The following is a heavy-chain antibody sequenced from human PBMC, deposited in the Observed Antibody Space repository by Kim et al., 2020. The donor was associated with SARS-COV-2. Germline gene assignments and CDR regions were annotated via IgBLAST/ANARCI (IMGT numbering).Heavy chain of an antibody. V-gene: IGHV3-15*01. J-gene: IGHJ4*02. CDR3: TTASYGYRNY. D-gene: IGHD5-18*01. Sequence: TTDYAAPVKGRFTISRDDSKNTLYLQMNSLKTEDTAVYYCTTASYGYRNYWGQGTLVTVSS. CDR2: TT.